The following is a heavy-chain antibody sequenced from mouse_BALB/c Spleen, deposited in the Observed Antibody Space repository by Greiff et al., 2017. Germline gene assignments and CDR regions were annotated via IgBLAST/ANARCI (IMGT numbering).Heavy chain of an antibody. Sequence: LQQPGSELVRPGASVKLSCKASGYTFTSYWMHWVKQRHGQGLEWIGNIYPGSGSTNYDEKFKSKGTLTVDTSSSTAYIHLSSLTSEASAVYYCTRGTPLAYWGQGTLVTVSA. D-gene: IGHD2-14*01. V-gene: IGHV1S22*01. CDR1: GYTFTSYW. J-gene: IGHJ3*01. CDR2: IYPGSGST. CDR3: TRGTPLAY.